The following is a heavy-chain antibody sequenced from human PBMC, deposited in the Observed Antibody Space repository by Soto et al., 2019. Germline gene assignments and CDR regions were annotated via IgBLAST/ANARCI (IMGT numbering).Heavy chain of an antibody. J-gene: IGHJ6*02. Sequence: QLQLQESGPGLVKPSETLSLTCTVSGGSISSSSYYWGWIRQPPGKGLEWIGSIYYSGSTYYNPSLKSRVTISVDTSKNQFSLKLSAVTVADTAVYYCARPVLDYYYGMDVWGQGTTVTVSS. CDR3: ARPVLDYYYGMDV. V-gene: IGHV4-39*01. CDR2: IYYSGST. CDR1: GGSISSSSYY. D-gene: IGHD3-3*01.